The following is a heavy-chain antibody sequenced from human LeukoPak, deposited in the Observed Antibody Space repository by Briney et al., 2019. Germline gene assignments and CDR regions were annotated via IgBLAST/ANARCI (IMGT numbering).Heavy chain of an antibody. CDR1: GFSFSTYS. V-gene: IGHV3-48*01. J-gene: IGHJ6*04. CDR2: ISNSGHTT. CDR3: ARRSTISGLGYYMDV. D-gene: IGHD3-3*01. Sequence: PGGSLRLSCAASGFSFSTYSMNWVRQAPGKGLEWISYISNSGHTTYYAESVKGRFTISRGNAWNSLYLQMNSLRGEDTAVYYCARRSTISGLGYYMDVWGKGTTVIVSS.